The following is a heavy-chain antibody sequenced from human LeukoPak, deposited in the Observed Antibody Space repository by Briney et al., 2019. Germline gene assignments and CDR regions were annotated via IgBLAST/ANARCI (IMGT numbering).Heavy chain of an antibody. CDR3: ARAHYYDSSGYSNFDY. Sequence: GRSLRLSCAASGFTFSSYAMHWVRQAPGKGLEWMTVISYDGSNKYYADSVKGRFTISRDNSKNTLYLQMNSLRAEDTAVYYCARAHYYDSSGYSNFDYWGQGTLVTVSS. V-gene: IGHV3-30-3*01. CDR1: GFTFSSYA. J-gene: IGHJ4*02. D-gene: IGHD3-22*01. CDR2: ISYDGSNK.